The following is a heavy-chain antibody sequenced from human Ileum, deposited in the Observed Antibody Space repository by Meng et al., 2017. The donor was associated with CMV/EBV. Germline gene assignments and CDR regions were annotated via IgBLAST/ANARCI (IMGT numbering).Heavy chain of an antibody. J-gene: IGHJ3*02. CDR1: FSSYW. Sequence: FSSYWMHWVRQAPGKGLVWVSRINSDGSSTSYADSVKGRFTISRDNAKNTLYLQMNSLRAEDTAVYYCARDETYYDFWSGSQGAFDIWGQGTMVTVSS. D-gene: IGHD3-3*01. V-gene: IGHV3-74*01. CDR3: ARDETYYDFWSGSQGAFDI. CDR2: INSDGSST.